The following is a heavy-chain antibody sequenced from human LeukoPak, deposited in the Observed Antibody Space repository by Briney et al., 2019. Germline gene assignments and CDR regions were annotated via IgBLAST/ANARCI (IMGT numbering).Heavy chain of an antibody. CDR3: ARYNYYDSSGYVYAFDI. J-gene: IGHJ3*02. CDR1: GGSISSSNW. CDR2: IYHSGST. D-gene: IGHD3-22*01. Sequence: ETLSLTCAVSGGSISSSNWWSWVCQPPGKGLERIGEIYHSGSTNYNPSLKSRVTISVDKSKNQFSLKLSSVTAADTAVYYCARYNYYDSSGYVYAFDIWGQGTMVTVSS. V-gene: IGHV4-4*02.